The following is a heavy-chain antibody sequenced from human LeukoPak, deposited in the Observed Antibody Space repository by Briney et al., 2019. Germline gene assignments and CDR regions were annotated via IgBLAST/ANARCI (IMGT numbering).Heavy chain of an antibody. CDR3: ARGALPDGDYEAGELALGRTDY. CDR2: IIPIFGTA. D-gene: IGHD4-17*01. CDR1: GGTFSSYA. Sequence: ASVKVSCKASGGTFSSYAISWVRQAPGQGLEWMGGIIPIFGTANYAQKFQGRVTITADESTSTAYMELSSLRSEDTAVYYCARGALPDGDYEAGELALGRTDYWGQGTLVTVSS. J-gene: IGHJ4*02. V-gene: IGHV1-69*01.